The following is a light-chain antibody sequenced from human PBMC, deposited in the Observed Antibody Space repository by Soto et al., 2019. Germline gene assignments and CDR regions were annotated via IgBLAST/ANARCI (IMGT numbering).Light chain of an antibody. J-gene: IGLJ1*01. CDR1: NIGSKL. CDR3: QVWDSSSDLYV. CDR2: YDS. Sequence: SYELTQPPSVSVAPGKTASITGGGDNIGSKLVHWYRQKPGQAPMLVIFYDSDRPSGIAERFSGSNSGNTATLTISRVEGGDEADYYCQVWDSSSDLYVFGTGTKLTVL. V-gene: IGLV3-21*04.